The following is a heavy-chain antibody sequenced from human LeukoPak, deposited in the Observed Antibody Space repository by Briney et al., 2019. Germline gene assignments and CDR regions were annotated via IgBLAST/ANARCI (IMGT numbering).Heavy chain of an antibody. Sequence: PGGSLRLSCVGSGFTFSSVAMHWVRQAPGKGLEWLAVISYDGSGDKHYADSVRGRFTISRDNSKNTVFLQMNSLRAEDTAVYYCAKWGYSFDALDIWGHGTMVTVSS. J-gene: IGHJ3*02. V-gene: IGHV3-30*04. CDR1: GFTFSSVA. CDR3: AKWGYSFDALDI. CDR2: ISYDGSGDK. D-gene: IGHD2-15*01.